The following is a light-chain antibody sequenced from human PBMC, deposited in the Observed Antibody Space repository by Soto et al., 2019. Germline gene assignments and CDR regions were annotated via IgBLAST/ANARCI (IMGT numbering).Light chain of an antibody. CDR2: EVS. Sequence: QSALTQPASVSGSPGQSITISCTGTSGDVGNYNLVSWYQQHPGKAPNLMIYEVSKRPSGVSNRFSGSKSGNTASLTISGRQAEDEADYYCCSYAGGSIYVLFGGGTKLTVL. J-gene: IGLJ2*01. CDR1: SGDVGNYNL. V-gene: IGLV2-23*02. CDR3: CSYAGGSIYVL.